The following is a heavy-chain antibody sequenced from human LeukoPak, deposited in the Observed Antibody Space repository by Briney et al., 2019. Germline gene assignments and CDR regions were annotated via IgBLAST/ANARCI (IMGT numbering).Heavy chain of an antibody. CDR1: GFTFRNYW. V-gene: IGHV3-7*01. CDR2: TKPDGSAE. J-gene: IGHJ4*02. CDR3: ARGGGLNTNFDY. D-gene: IGHD2-15*01. Sequence: GGSLRLSCAASGFTFRNYWMGWVRQAPGKGLEWVANTKPDGSAEYYADSVRGRFTTSRDNANNFLYLQMNRLRAEDTAVYYCARGGGLNTNFDYWGQGTLVTVSS.